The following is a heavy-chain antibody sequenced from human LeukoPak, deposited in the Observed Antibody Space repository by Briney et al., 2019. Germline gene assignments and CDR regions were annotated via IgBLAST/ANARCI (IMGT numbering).Heavy chain of an antibody. J-gene: IGHJ5*02. CDR2: IYYSGST. CDR3: ARHDYGDWFDP. Sequence: PGSLSVTCTVSGGSISSYYGCWIRQPPGKGLGWVWSIYYSGSTNYNPSRKSRVTISVDTSKTQFSLKLSSVAAAATAVYYCARHDYGDWFDPWGQGTLVTVSS. CDR1: GGSISSYY. D-gene: IGHD4-17*01. V-gene: IGHV4-59*01.